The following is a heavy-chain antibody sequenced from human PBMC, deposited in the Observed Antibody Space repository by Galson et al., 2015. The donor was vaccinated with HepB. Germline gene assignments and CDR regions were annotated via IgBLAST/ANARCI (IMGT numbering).Heavy chain of an antibody. J-gene: IGHJ6*02. CDR2: ITPIFGTA. CDR1: GGTFSSYA. D-gene: IGHD6-19*01. CDR3: ARAGMQQWLVPGYYGMDV. Sequence: SVKVSCKASGGTFSSYAISWVRQAPGQGLEWMGGITPIFGTANYAQKFQGRVTITADESTSTAYMELSSLRSEDTAVYYCARAGMQQWLVPGYYGMDVWGQGTTVTVSS. V-gene: IGHV1-69*13.